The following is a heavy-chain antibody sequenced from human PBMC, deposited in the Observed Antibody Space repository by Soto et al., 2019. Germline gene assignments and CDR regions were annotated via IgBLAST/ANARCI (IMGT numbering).Heavy chain of an antibody. CDR2: IYYSGST. D-gene: IGHD2-15*01. J-gene: IGHJ4*02. V-gene: IGHV4-59*08. CDR1: GGSISSYY. CDR3: ARHTGGYCSGGSCYFDY. Sequence: SETLSLTCTVSGGSISSYYWNWIRRPPGKGLEWIGYIYYSGSTNYNPSLKSRVTISVDASKNQFSLKLSSVAAADTAVYYCARHTGGYCSGGSCYFDYWGQGTLVTVSS.